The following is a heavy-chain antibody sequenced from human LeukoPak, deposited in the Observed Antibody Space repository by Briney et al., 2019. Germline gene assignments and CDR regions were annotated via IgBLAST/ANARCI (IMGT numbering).Heavy chain of an antibody. CDR1: GGSIRNYY. D-gene: IGHD6-13*01. J-gene: IGHJ4*02. CDR2: ISYSGNT. V-gene: IGHV4-59*08. Sequence: SETLSLTCSVSGGSIRNYYWSWIRQPPGKGLEWIGYISYSGNTNYNPSLKSRLTISVDLSTNQFSLKLTSVTGADTAVYYFVRHSSWYYDFDYWGQGTLVTVSS. CDR3: VRHSSWYYDFDY.